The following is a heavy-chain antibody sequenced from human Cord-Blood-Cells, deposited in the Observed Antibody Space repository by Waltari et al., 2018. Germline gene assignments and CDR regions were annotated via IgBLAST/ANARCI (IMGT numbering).Heavy chain of an antibody. D-gene: IGHD1-1*01. J-gene: IGHJ3*02. Sequence: KPGGSLRLSCAASGFTFSSYSMNWVRQAPGKGLEWVSSISSSSSYIYYADSVKGRFTISRDNAKNSLYLQMNSLRAEDTAVYYCARDPHNLDAFDIWGQGTMVTVSS. CDR1: GFTFSSYS. CDR3: ARDPHNLDAFDI. V-gene: IGHV3-21*01. CDR2: ISSSSSYI.